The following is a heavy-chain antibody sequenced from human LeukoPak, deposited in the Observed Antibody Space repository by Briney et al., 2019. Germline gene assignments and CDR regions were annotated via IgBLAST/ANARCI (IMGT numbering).Heavy chain of an antibody. CDR3: AADYHAVLYYDILTGLRPEGFDI. CDR1: GFTFTSSA. J-gene: IGHJ3*02. CDR2: IVVGSGNT. V-gene: IGHV1-58*02. D-gene: IGHD3-9*01. Sequence: SVKVSCKASGFTFTSSAMQWVRQARGQRLEWIGWIVVGSGNTNYAQKFQERVTITRDMSTSTAYMELSSLRSEDTAVYYCAADYHAVLYYDILTGLRPEGFDIWGQGTMVTVSS.